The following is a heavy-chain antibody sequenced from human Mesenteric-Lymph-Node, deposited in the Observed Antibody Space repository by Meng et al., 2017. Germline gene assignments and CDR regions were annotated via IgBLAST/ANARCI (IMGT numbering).Heavy chain of an antibody. CDR1: GFTFDDYA. V-gene: IGHV3-43D*03. J-gene: IGHJ6*02. CDR3: AKDMGVAGTSRYGMDV. Sequence: GESLKISCAASGFTFDDYAMHWVRQAPGKGLEWVSLISWDGGSTYYADSVKGRFTISRDNSKNSLYLQMNSLRAEDTALYYCAKDMGVAGTSRYGMDVWGQGTTVTVSS. D-gene: IGHD6-19*01. CDR2: ISWDGGST.